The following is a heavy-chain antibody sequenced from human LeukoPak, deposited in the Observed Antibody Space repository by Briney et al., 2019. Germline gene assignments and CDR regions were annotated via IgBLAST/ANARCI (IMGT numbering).Heavy chain of an antibody. CDR3: ASSITIFGVVQFDY. Sequence: SETLSLTCTVSGGSISSSSYYWGWIRQPPGKGLEWIGSIYYSGSTYYNPSLKSRVTISVDTSKNQFSLKLSSVTAADTAVYYCASSITIFGVVQFDYWGQGTLVTVSS. CDR1: GGSISSSSYY. D-gene: IGHD3-3*01. CDR2: IYYSGST. V-gene: IGHV4-39*01. J-gene: IGHJ4*02.